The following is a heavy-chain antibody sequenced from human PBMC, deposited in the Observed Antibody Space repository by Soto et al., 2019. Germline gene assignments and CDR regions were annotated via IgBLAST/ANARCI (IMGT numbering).Heavy chain of an antibody. V-gene: IGHV3-73*01. CDR2: IRSKANSYAT. CDR1: GFTFSGSA. J-gene: IGHJ4*02. D-gene: IGHD4-17*01. CDR3: TRTLYGDYGADFDY. Sequence: GGSLRLSCAASGFTFSGSAMHWVRQASGKGLEWVGRIRSKANSYATAYAASVKGRFTISRDDSKNKAYLQMNSLKTEDTAVYSCTRTLYGDYGADFDYWGQGTLVTVSS.